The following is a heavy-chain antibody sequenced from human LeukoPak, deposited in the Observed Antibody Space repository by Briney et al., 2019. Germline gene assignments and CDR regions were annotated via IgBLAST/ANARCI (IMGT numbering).Heavy chain of an antibody. J-gene: IGHJ4*02. V-gene: IGHV3-7*01. CDR2: INQDGAEK. Sequence: GGSLRLSCAASGFTFTTYWMSWVRQAPGKGLEWVANINQDGAEKFYVDSVKGRFTISRDNAKNSLYLQMNSLRAEDTAVYYCATESGYYEAYFDYWGQGTLVTVSS. D-gene: IGHD3-3*01. CDR3: ATESGYYEAYFDY. CDR1: GFTFTTYW.